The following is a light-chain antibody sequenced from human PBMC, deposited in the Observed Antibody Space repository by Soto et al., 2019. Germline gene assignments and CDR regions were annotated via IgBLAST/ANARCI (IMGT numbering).Light chain of an antibody. J-gene: IGLJ1*01. CDR3: CLYAVTFHV. CDR1: SSDVCTYDF. Sequence: SVLNQPRSVSGAHRQSVTLSCPGPSSDVCTYDFVSWYQQHPGKAPRLIIFDVSERPSGVPDRFSGSKSGNTASLTISGRQAEDEADYSCCLYAVTFHVFGTVTKGNV. V-gene: IGLV2-11*01. CDR2: DVS.